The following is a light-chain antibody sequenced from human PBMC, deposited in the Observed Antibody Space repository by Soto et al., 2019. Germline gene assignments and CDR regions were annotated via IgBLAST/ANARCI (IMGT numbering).Light chain of an antibody. V-gene: IGKV2-24*01. CDR3: MQAIQFPWT. Sequence: DIVMTQTPLSSPVTLGQPASISCRSSESLIHSDGNTYLSWLQQRPGQPPRLLIYQVSNRFSGVPDRFSGSGAGTDFTLRISRVEAEDVGVYYCMQAIQFPWTFGQGTKVDI. CDR2: QVS. J-gene: IGKJ1*01. CDR1: ESLIHSDGNTY.